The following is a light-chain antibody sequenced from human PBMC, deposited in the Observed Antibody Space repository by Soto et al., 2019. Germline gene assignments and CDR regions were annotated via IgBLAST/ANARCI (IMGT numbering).Light chain of an antibody. Sequence: EIVLTQSPGTLSLSPGERATLSCRASQSVSSSYLAWYQQKPGQAPRLLIYGASSTATGIPDRLSGSGSGTDFTLNISRLEPEDFEVYYCQQYGSSLWTFGQGTKVEIK. CDR1: QSVSSSY. CDR2: GAS. V-gene: IGKV3-20*01. CDR3: QQYGSSLWT. J-gene: IGKJ1*01.